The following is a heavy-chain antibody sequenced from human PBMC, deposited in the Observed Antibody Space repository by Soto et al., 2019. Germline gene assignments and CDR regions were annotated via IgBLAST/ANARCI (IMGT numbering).Heavy chain of an antibody. CDR2: MNPNSGNT. CDR1: GYTFTSYD. D-gene: IGHD1-26*01. J-gene: IGHJ6*02. Sequence: ASVKVSCKASGYTFTSYDINWVRQATGQGLEWMGWMNPNSGNTGYAQKFQGRVTMTRNTSISTAYMELSSLRSEDTAVYYCARGSLIGGTGYYYGMDVWGQGTTVTVSS. V-gene: IGHV1-8*01. CDR3: ARGSLIGGTGYYYGMDV.